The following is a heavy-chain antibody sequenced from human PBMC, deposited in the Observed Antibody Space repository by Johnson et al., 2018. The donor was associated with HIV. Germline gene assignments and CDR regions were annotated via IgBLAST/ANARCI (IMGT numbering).Heavy chain of an antibody. J-gene: IGHJ3*02. CDR2: ISGSGGST. CDR1: GFTFSSYA. CDR3: TTDLLKAESAEGFDAFDI. Sequence: VQLVESGGGVVQPGGCLRLSCVASGFTFSSYAMSWVRQAPGKGLEWVSTISGSGGSTYYADSVKGRFTISRDNSKNTLYLQMNSLKTEDTAVYYCTTDLLKAESAEGFDAFDIWGQGTMVTVSS. D-gene: IGHD6-19*01. V-gene: IGHV3-23*04.